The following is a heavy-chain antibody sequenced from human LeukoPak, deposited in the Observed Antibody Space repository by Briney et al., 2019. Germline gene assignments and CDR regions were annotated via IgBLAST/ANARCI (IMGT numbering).Heavy chain of an antibody. CDR1: GFIFSDYY. CDR2: ISSSGSSI. J-gene: IGHJ6*03. V-gene: IGHV3-11*01. D-gene: IGHD5-24*01. CDR3: ARGWQQAGFYYYYMDV. Sequence: GGSLGLSCAASGFIFSDYYMSWIRQAPGKGLEWVSYISSSGSSIYYADSVKGRFTISRDNAKDSLYLQMNSLRAEDTAVYYCARGWQQAGFYYYYMDVWGKGTTVTISS.